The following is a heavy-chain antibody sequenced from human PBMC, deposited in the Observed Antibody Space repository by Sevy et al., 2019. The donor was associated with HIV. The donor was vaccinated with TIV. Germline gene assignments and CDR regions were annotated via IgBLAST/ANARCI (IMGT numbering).Heavy chain of an antibody. J-gene: IGHJ4*02. Sequence: GGSLRLSCAASGFTFSSYAMHWVRQAPGKGLEWVAVISYDGSNKYYTDSGKGRFTISRDNSKNTLYLQMNSLRAEDTAGYYCARAPSYSNQYDYHFDYWGQGTLVTVSS. CDR2: ISYDGSNK. CDR3: ARAPSYSNQYDYHFDY. V-gene: IGHV3-30-3*01. CDR1: GFTFSSYA. D-gene: IGHD4-4*01.